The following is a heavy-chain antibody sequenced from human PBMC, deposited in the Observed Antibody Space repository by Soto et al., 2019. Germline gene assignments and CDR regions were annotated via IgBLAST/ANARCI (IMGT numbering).Heavy chain of an antibody. CDR2: IYYSGST. CDR3: AIYGSGSWNYYMDV. J-gene: IGHJ6*03. V-gene: IGHV4-39*01. CDR1: GGSISSSSYY. D-gene: IGHD3-10*01. Sequence: SETLSLTCTVSGGSISSSSYYWGWIRQPPGKGLEWIGSIYYSGSTYYNPSLKSRVTISVDTSKNQFSLKLSSVTAADTAVYYCAIYGSGSWNYYMDVWGKGTTVTVSS.